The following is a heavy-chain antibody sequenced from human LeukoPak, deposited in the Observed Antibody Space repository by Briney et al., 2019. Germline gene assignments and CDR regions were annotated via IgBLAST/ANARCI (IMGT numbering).Heavy chain of an antibody. CDR1: GFTFSSYW. D-gene: IGHD3-16*01. J-gene: IGHJ4*02. CDR3: ALGGTFDY. Sequence: GGSLRLSCAASGFTFSSYWMHWVRHAPGKGLVWVSRVNSDGSGTTYADSVKGRFTISRDNAKNSLYLQMNSLRAEDPAVYYCALGGTFDYWGQGTLVTVSS. V-gene: IGHV3-74*01. CDR2: VNSDGSGT.